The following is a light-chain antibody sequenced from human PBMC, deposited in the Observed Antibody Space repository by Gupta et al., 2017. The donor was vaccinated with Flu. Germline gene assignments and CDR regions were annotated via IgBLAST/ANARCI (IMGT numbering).Light chain of an antibody. CDR2: GAS. V-gene: IGKV3-15*01. CDR1: QSVSSN. Sequence: ELVMTQSPATLSVSPGERATLSCRPSQSVSSNLAWYQQKPGQAPRLLIYGASTRATGIPARFSGSGSGTEFTLTISSLQSEDFAVYCCQQYNNWGTFGQGTKVEIK. J-gene: IGKJ1*01. CDR3: QQYNNWGT.